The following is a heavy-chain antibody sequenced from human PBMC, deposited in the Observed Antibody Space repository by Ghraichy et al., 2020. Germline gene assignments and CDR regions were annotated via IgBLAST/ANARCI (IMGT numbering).Heavy chain of an antibody. D-gene: IGHD1-26*01. Sequence: GESLNISCKGSGYSFTSYWIGWVRQMPGKGLEWMGIIYPGDSDTRYSPSFKGKVTISTDKSLSTAYLQWGSLKASDTAMYYCAYRAGGSQGFDYWGQGTLVTVSS. CDR2: IYPGDSDT. CDR1: GYSFTSYW. V-gene: IGHV5-51*01. J-gene: IGHJ4*02. CDR3: AYRAGGSQGFDY.